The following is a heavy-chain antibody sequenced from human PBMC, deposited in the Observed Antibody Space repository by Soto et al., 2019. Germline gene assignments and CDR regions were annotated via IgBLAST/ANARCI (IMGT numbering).Heavy chain of an antibody. J-gene: IGHJ4*02. CDR1: GGCISSSSYY. CDR3: ARHVVGDGDYFDY. D-gene: IGHD2-15*01. V-gene: IGHV4-39*01. Sequence: SETLSLTCTVSGGCISSSSYYWGWIRQPPGKGLEWIGSIYYSGSTYYNPSLKSRVTISVDTSKNQFSLKLSSVTAADTAVYYCARHVVGDGDYFDYWGQGTLVTVSS. CDR2: IYYSGST.